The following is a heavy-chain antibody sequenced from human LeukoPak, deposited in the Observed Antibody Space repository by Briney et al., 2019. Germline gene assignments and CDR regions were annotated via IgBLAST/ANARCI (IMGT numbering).Heavy chain of an antibody. CDR2: ININSGKT. V-gene: IGHV7-4-1*01. CDR1: GYTFTSYV. D-gene: IGHD3-16*02. CDR3: ARAGSTTWSLYHFDT. J-gene: IGHJ4*02. Sequence: ASVKVSCKASGYTFTSYVMNWVRQAPGQGLEWMGWININSGKTSYAEGFTGRFVFSFDTSVTTAYLHISSLKAEDTAVYYCARAGSTTWSLYHFDTWGQETLVTVSS.